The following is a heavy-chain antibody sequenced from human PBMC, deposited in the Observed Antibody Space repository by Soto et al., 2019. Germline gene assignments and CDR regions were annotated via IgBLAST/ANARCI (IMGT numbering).Heavy chain of an antibody. CDR1: GFTNNNYA. CDR2: ISSSGYSA. J-gene: IGHJ4*02. CDR3: AKGSVVVAAKFDS. Sequence: EVQLLESGGALVQPGVSLSLSCAASGFTNNNYAMGWVRQAPGKGLEWVSAISSSGYSAYYADSVKGRFTISRDNSRNTMFLQMNKLSAEDTAVYYCAKGSVVVAAKFDSWGQGTQVTVSS. V-gene: IGHV3-23*01. D-gene: IGHD2-21*02.